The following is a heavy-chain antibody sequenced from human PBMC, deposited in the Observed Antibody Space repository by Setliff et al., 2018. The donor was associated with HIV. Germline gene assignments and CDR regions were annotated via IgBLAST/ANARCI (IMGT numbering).Heavy chain of an antibody. Sequence: ASVKVSCKASGYTFTSYYMHWVRQAPGQGLEWRGIINPSGGSTSYAQKFQGRVTMTRDTSTSTVYMELSSLRSEDTAVYYCARNPRIAVAGTDYYYYMDVWGKGTTVTVSS. J-gene: IGHJ6*03. CDR2: INPSGGST. CDR1: GYTFTSYY. CDR3: ARNPRIAVAGTDYYYYMDV. D-gene: IGHD6-19*01. V-gene: IGHV1-46*01.